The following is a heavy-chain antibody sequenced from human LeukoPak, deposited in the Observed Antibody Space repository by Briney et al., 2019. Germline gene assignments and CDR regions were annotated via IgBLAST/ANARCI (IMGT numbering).Heavy chain of an antibody. J-gene: IGHJ4*02. D-gene: IGHD5-12*01. Sequence: ASVKVSCKASGYTFTGYYMHWVRQAPGQGLEWMGWINPNSGGTNYAQKFQGRVTMTRDTSISTAYMELSRLRSDDTAVYYCAREGGYSGYDMSYWGQGTLVTVSS. V-gene: IGHV1-2*02. CDR2: INPNSGGT. CDR3: AREGGYSGYDMSY. CDR1: GYTFTGYY.